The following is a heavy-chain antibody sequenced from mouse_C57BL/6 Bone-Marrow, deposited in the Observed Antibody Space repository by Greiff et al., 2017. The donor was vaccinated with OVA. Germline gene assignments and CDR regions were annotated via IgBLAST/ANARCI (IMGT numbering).Heavy chain of an antibody. CDR2: ISNGGGST. CDR3: AILGYFDF. V-gene: IGHV5-12*01. J-gene: IGHJ1*01. Sequence: EVKLMESGGGLVQPGGSLKLSCAASGFTFSDYYMYWVRQTPEKRLEWVAYISNGGGSTYYPDTVKGRFTISRDNAKNTLYLQMSRLKSEDTAVYYCAILGYFDFWGPGTSVTVSS. CDR1: GFTFSDYY.